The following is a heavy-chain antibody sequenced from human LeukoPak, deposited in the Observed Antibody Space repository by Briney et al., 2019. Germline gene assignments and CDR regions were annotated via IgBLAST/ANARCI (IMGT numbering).Heavy chain of an antibody. J-gene: IGHJ4*02. D-gene: IGHD3-22*01. CDR1: GFTFSRYG. CDR2: IRGSGIRT. V-gene: IGHV3-23*01. Sequence: GGSLRLSCAASGFTFSRYGMSWVRQAPGKGLEWVSAIRGSGIRTYYADSVNGRFTISRDNSKNTLYLQMNSLRAEDTAVYYCAKDRPDYYDSSGYYLRGYFDPWGQGTLVTVSS. CDR3: AKDRPDYYDSSGYYLRGYFDP.